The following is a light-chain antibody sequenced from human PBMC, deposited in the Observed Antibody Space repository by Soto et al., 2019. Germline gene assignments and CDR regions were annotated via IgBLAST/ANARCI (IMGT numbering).Light chain of an antibody. CDR1: QSVSDN. CDR3: QQRSNWPPIT. Sequence: EIVMTQSPATLSVSPGERATLSCRASQSVSDNLAWYQQKPGQAPRLLIYRASTRATGIPARFSGSGSGTDFTLTISSLQSEDFAVYYCQQRSNWPPITFGQGTRLEI. V-gene: IGKV3-15*01. CDR2: RAS. J-gene: IGKJ5*01.